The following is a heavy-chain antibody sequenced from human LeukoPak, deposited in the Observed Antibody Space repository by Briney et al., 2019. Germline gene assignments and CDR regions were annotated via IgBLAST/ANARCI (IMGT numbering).Heavy chain of an antibody. Sequence: GGSLKLSCAASGFTFSGSAMHWVRQASGKGLEWVGRIRSKANSYATAYAASVKGRFTISRDDSKNTAYLQMNSLKTEDTAVYYCTRDWVNTVTTDYYYYMDVWGKGTTVTISS. CDR1: GFTFSGSA. D-gene: IGHD4-17*01. V-gene: IGHV3-73*01. CDR2: IRSKANSYAT. CDR3: TRDWVNTVTTDYYYYMDV. J-gene: IGHJ6*03.